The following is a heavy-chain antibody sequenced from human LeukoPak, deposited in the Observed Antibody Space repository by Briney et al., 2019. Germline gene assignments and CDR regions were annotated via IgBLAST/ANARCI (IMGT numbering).Heavy chain of an antibody. CDR3: VRSGYYLPYYYFYMDV. Sequence: PSETLSLTCAVSGYSISSGYYWGWIRQPPGKGLEWIGSIYHSGSTNYNPSLKSRVTISVDTSKNQFSLKLSSVTAADTAVSYCVRSGYYLPYYYFYMDVWGKGTTVTVSS. D-gene: IGHD3-3*01. J-gene: IGHJ6*03. CDR2: IYHSGST. CDR1: GYSISSGYY. V-gene: IGHV4-38-2*01.